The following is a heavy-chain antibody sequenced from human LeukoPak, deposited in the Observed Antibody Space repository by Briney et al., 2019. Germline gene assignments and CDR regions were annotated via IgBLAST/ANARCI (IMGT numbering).Heavy chain of an antibody. CDR1: GGSISSYY. V-gene: IGHV4-59*01. J-gene: IGHJ3*02. CDR3: ARELDDSSGSDAFDI. Sequence: PSETLSLTRTVSGGSISSYYWSWIRQPPGKGLEWIGYIYYSGSTNYNPSLKSRVTISVDTSKNQFSLKLSSVTAADTAVYYCARELDDSSGSDAFDIWGQGTMVTVSS. D-gene: IGHD3-22*01. CDR2: IYYSGST.